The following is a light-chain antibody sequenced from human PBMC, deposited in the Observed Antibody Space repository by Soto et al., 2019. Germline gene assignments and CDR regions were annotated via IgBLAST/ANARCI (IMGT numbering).Light chain of an antibody. CDR2: GNN. CDR3: QSYDSSLSVWV. CDR1: XXNIGAGYD. Sequence: QSVLTQPPSVSGAPXXXXTISCXXXXXNIGAGYDVHWYHQLPGTAPKLLIYGNNNRPSGVPDRFSGSRSGTSASLAITGLQAEDEADYYCQSYDSSLSVWVFGGGTKLTVL. J-gene: IGLJ3*02. V-gene: IGLV1-40*01.